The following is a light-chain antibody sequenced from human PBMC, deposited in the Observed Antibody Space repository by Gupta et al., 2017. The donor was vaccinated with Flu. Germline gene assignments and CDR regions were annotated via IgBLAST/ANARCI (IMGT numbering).Light chain of an antibody. V-gene: IGKV3-15*01. CDR1: ESVRSD. J-gene: IGKJ2*01. CDR2: GAS. CDR3: QQDHNWPHT. Sequence: PGTLSVSPGESVTLSCRASESVRSDLAWYQQKPGLAPRLLLHGASARAAGIPARFSGRGSGTEFTLSISSLQSEDFAVYYCQQDHNWPHTFGQGTKMEIK.